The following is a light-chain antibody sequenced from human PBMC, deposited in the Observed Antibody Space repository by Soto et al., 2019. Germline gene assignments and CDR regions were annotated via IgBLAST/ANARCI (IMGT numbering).Light chain of an antibody. CDR1: QSVSSSH. J-gene: IGKJ1*01. Sequence: EIVLTQSPGTLSLSPGERATLSCRASQSVSSSHLAWYQQKPGQAPRLLIYGASSRATGIPDRFSGSGSGTDFTLTISRLEPEDFPVYYCQRYGSFGQGNKVELK. V-gene: IGKV3-20*01. CDR3: QRYGS. CDR2: GAS.